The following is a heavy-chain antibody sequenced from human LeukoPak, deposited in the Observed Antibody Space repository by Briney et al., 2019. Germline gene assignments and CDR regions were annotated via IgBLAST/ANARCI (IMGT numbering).Heavy chain of an antibody. Sequence: GGSLRLSCATSGFTSSHYVMHWVRQAPGKGLEWVAVIWSDGSNRYYGDPVKGRFTISRDNFQSTVYLQMNSLRAEDTAVYYCAKDAQRGFDYSNSLDNWGQGTLVTVPS. CDR3: AKDAQRGFDYSNSLDN. CDR2: IWSDGSNR. CDR1: GFTSSHYV. V-gene: IGHV3-33*06. D-gene: IGHD4-11*01. J-gene: IGHJ4*02.